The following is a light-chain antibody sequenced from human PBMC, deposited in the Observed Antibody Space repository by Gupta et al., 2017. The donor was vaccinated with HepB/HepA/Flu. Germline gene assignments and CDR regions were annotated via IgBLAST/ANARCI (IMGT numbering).Light chain of an antibody. V-gene: IGKV3-11*01. CDR1: QCISSY. Sequence: DIVLTQSPATLSLSPGERATLSCRANQCISSYLAWYQQKPGQAPRLLIYDALNRATGIPARFSGSGSGTDFTLTISSLEPEDFAVYYCQQRSNWPLTFGGGTKVEIK. CDR3: QQRSNWPLT. J-gene: IGKJ4*01. CDR2: DAL.